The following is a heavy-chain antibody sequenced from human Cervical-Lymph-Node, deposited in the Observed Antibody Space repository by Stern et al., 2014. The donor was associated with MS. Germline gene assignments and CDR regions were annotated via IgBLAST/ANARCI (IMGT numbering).Heavy chain of an antibody. Sequence: QVQLVESGGGLVKPGGSLRLSCAASGFTFSDYYMSWIRQAPGKGLEWLSYISSSGRTRPYADSVKGRFTISRDNAKNSLYLQMNSLRAEDTAVYYCARAEIAAGVYYFDYWGQGTLVTVSS. CDR1: GFTFSDYY. D-gene: IGHD6-13*01. CDR3: ARAEIAAGVYYFDY. CDR2: ISSSGRTR. V-gene: IGHV3-11*01. J-gene: IGHJ4*02.